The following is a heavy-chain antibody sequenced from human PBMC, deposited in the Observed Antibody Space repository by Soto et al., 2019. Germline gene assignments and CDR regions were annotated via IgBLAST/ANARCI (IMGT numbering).Heavy chain of an antibody. V-gene: IGHV1-69*01. CDR2: IIPIFGKA. D-gene: IGHD3-16*01. CDR3: ASGGEYYDENLPHYYFFAMHV. J-gene: IGHJ6*02. CDR1: GGTFSNYP. Sequence: QVQLVQSGAEVKKPGSSVKVSCKASGGTFSNYPITWVRRAPGQGLEWLGGIIPIFGKADYTQKFQGRVTITADEPTSTAYMEISSLRSEDTAVYYCASGGEYYDENLPHYYFFAMHVWGPGTTVTVSS.